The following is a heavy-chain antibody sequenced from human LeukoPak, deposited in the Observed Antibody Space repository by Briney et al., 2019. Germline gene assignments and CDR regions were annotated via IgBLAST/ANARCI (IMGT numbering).Heavy chain of an antibody. V-gene: IGHV1-8*01. D-gene: IGHD3-16*01. CDR1: AYPFTIYD. CDR2: MNPNSGGT. Sequence: ASVKVSCKASAYPFTIYDINWVRQATGQGLEWMGWMNPNSGGTVYAQKFQGRVSMTGDTSISTAYMELSSLRSEDTAVYYCARGSIITFGGVRHYGMDVWGQGTTVTVSS. CDR3: ARGSIITFGGVRHYGMDV. J-gene: IGHJ6*02.